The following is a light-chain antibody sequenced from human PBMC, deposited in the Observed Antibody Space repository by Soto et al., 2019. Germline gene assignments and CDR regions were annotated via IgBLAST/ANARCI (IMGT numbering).Light chain of an antibody. CDR2: KAS. J-gene: IGKJ1*01. Sequence: DIQMTQSPSTLSASVGDRVTITCRASQSINRWLAWYQQKPGKAPKLLIYKASSLESGVPSRFSGSGSGTDFTLTISCLQSEDFATYYCQQYYSYPPTFGQGTKVDIK. CDR3: QQYYSYPPT. CDR1: QSINRW. V-gene: IGKV1-5*03.